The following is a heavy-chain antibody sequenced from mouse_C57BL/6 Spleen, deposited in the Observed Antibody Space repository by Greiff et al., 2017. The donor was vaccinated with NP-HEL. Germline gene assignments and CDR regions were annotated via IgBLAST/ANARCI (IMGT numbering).Heavy chain of an antibody. J-gene: IGHJ4*01. CDR3: ASLLNYYAMDY. CDR1: GYTFTSYW. Sequence: QVQLQQPGAELVKPGASVKLSCKASGYTFTSYWMQWVKQRPGQGLEWIGEIDPSDSYTNYNQKFKGKATLTVDKSASTAYMQLSSLTSEDSAVYYCASLLNYYAMDYWGQGTSVTVSS. D-gene: IGHD2-10*01. V-gene: IGHV1-50*01. CDR2: IDPSDSYT.